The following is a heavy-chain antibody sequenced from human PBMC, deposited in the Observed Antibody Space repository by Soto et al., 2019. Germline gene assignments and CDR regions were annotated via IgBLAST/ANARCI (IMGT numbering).Heavy chain of an antibody. CDR2: ISGHNGNA. J-gene: IGHJ4*02. CDR1: GYSFTSYG. V-gene: IGHV1-18*04. CDR3: ARHRFNYYDDTVYYYFDY. D-gene: IGHD3-22*01. Sequence: ASVKVSCKASGYSFTSYGISWVRQAPGQGPEWMGWISGHNGNANHPQSLQGRVTMTTDTSRNTAYMELRSLRSDDTAVYYCARHRFNYYDDTVYYYFDYWGQGTLVTVSS.